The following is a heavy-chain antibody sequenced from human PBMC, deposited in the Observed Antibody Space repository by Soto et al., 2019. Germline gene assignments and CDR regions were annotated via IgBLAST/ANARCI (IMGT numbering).Heavy chain of an antibody. Sequence: PGGSLRLSCAASGFTFRGHRMTWVRQAPGKGLEWVANIDRDGSGKYYVDSVRGRFTVSRDNAENSLYLQMSSLGAEDTAVYYCARITVAPNEYLEYWGQGARVTVSS. CDR1: GFTFRGHR. V-gene: IGHV3-7*01. J-gene: IGHJ4*02. D-gene: IGHD4-17*01. CDR2: IDRDGSGK. CDR3: ARITVAPNEYLEY.